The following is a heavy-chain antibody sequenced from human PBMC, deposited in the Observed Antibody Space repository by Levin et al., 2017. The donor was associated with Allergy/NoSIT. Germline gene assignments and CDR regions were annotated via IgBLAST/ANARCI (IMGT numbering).Heavy chain of an antibody. V-gene: IGHV5-51*01. CDR3: ARHGAEDGTTPGYFDY. CDR2: IYPGDSDT. CDR1: GYRFTTYW. D-gene: IGHD5-24*01. Sequence: GESLKISCKASGYRFTTYWIGWVRQMPGEGLEWMGIIYPGDSDTRYSPSFEGQVTISADKSISTAFLQWSRLEASDTAIYYCARHGAEDGTTPGYFDYWGQGTRVTVSS. J-gene: IGHJ4*02.